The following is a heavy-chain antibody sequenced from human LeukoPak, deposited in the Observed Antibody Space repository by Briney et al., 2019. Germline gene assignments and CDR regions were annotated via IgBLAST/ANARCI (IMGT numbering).Heavy chain of an antibody. CDR1: GFTFSSYS. CDR2: ISSSSSYI. D-gene: IGHD3-3*01. CDR3: ARDDKMDYDFWSGYSGSTYGMDV. J-gene: IGHJ6*02. Sequence: PGGSLRLSCAASGFTFSSYSMNWVRQAPGKGLEWVSSISSSSSYIYYADSVKGRFTISRDNAKISLYLQMNSLRAEDTAVYYCARDDKMDYDFWSGYSGSTYGMDVWGQGTTVTVSS. V-gene: IGHV3-21*01.